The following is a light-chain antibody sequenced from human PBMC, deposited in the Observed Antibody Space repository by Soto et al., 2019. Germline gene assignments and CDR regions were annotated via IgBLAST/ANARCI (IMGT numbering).Light chain of an antibody. CDR2: DVS. CDR1: SSDVGGYNY. V-gene: IGLV2-14*01. Sequence: QLVRTQPASVSGSPGQSITISCTGTSSDVGGYNYVSWYQQHPGKAPKLMIYDVSNRPSGVSNRFSGSKSGNTASLTISGLQAEDEADYYCSSYTSSSTYVFGTGTKLTVL. J-gene: IGLJ1*01. CDR3: SSYTSSSTYV.